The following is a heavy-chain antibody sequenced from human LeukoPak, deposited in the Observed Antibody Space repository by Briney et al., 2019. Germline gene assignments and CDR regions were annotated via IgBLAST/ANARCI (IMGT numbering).Heavy chain of an antibody. CDR3: ARGTRGSDPDY. D-gene: IGHD5-12*01. Sequence: GGSLRLSCAASGFTFSDYYMTWIRQAPGKGLEWVSYISSTDTTYYADSVKGRFTVSRDNAKNSLFLQVHSLRAEDTAVYYCARGTRGSDPDYWGQGTLLAVSS. CDR2: ISSTDTT. CDR1: GFTFSDYY. J-gene: IGHJ4*02. V-gene: IGHV3-11*01.